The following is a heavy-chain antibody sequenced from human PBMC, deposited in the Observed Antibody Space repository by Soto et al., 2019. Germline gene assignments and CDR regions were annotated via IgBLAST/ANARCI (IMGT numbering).Heavy chain of an antibody. CDR2: IIPVFGTT. Sequence: QAHLVQSGPEVKKPGSSVKVSCKDSGGLFSSFAISWVRQAPGQGLEWLGGIIPVFGTTYYAEKFQDRLTITADESTKTAYMELSSLTSGDTAIYYCARGGGPYVWFNEFWGQGTLVTVSS. J-gene: IGHJ4*02. D-gene: IGHD3-16*01. CDR1: GGLFSSFA. V-gene: IGHV1-69*01. CDR3: ARGGGPYVWFNEF.